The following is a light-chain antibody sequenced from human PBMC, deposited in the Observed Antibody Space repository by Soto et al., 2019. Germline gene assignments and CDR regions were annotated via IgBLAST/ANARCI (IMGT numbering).Light chain of an antibody. V-gene: IGKV1-5*03. J-gene: IGKJ1*01. Sequence: DLQMTQSPSTLSASVGDRVTITCRASQSISSWFAWYQQKPWKAPKLLIYKASSLESGVPSRFSGRGSGTEFTLTISSLQPDDFATYYCQQYHSYWSFGQGTKLESK. CDR2: KAS. CDR3: QQYHSYWS. CDR1: QSISSW.